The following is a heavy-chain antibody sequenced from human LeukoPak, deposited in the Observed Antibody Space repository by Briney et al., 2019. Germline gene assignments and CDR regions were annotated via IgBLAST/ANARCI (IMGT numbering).Heavy chain of an antibody. J-gene: IGHJ4*02. CDR1: GFTFSSYG. CDR2: ISYDGSDK. CDR3: AKDRKGREWFGVIDY. V-gene: IGHV3-30*18. D-gene: IGHD3-10*01. Sequence: PGGSLRLSCAASGFTFSSYGMHWVRQAPGKGLEWVAVISYDGSDKYYADSVKGRFTISRDNSKNTLYLQMNSLRAEDTAVYYCAKDRKGREWFGVIDYWGQGTLVTVSS.